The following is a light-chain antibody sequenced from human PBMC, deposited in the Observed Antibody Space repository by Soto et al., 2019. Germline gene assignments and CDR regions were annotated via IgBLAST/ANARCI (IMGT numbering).Light chain of an antibody. V-gene: IGKV1-39*01. Sequence: DIQMAQSPSSLSASVGDRVTITCRASQSISSSLNWYQQKPGKAPKLLIYAASSLQSGVPSRFSGSGSGTVFTLTISSLQPEDFETYYCQQSYSTPITFGQGTRLEIK. J-gene: IGKJ5*01. CDR2: AAS. CDR1: QSISSS. CDR3: QQSYSTPIT.